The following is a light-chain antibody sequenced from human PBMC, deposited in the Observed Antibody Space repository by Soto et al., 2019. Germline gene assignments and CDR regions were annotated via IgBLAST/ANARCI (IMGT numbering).Light chain of an antibody. CDR1: SSDVGGYNY. CDR2: DVS. J-gene: IGLJ7*01. Sequence: QSALTQSASVSGSPGQSITISCTGTSSDVGGYNYVSWYQQHPGKAPKLIIYDVSNRPSGVSTRFSGSKSGNTASLTISGLQAEDEADYSCSSYTSNNSLVFGGGTQVTVL. CDR3: SSYTSNNSLV. V-gene: IGLV2-14*01.